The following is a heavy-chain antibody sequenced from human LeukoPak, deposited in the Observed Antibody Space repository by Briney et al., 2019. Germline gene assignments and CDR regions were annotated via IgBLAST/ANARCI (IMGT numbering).Heavy chain of an antibody. CDR2: IWYDGSNK. J-gene: IGHJ4*02. CDR1: GFTFSSYG. V-gene: IGHV3-33*06. CDR3: AKEPASGYYYDSSSYYLKSTSDY. D-gene: IGHD3-22*01. Sequence: PGGSLRLSCAASGFTFSSYGMHWVRQAPGKGLEWVAVIWYDGSNKYYADSVKGRFTISRDNSKNTLYLQMNSLRAEDTAVYYCAKEPASGYYYDSSSYYLKSTSDYWGQGTLVTVSS.